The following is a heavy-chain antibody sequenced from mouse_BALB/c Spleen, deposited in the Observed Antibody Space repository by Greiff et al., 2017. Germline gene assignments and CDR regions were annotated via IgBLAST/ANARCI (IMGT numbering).Heavy chain of an antibody. V-gene: IGHV14-3*02. J-gene: IGHJ4*01. CDR2: IDPANGNT. CDR3: ARKLGLGPYYYAMDY. CDR1: GFNIKDTY. D-gene: IGHD3-3*01. Sequence: EVQLQQSGAELVKPGASVKLSCTASGFNIKDTYMHWVKQRPEQGLEWIGRIDPANGNTKYDPKFQGKATITADTSSNTAYLQLSSLTSEDTAVYYGARKLGLGPYYYAMDYWGQGTSVTVSS.